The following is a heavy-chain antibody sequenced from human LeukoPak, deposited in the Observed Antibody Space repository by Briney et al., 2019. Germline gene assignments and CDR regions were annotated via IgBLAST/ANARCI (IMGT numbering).Heavy chain of an antibody. V-gene: IGHV3-66*01. CDR1: GFTVSSNY. CDR3: ARGPYYDFWSGYYGAYYFDY. CDR2: IYSGGST. Sequence: GGSLRLSCAASGFTVSSNYMSWVRQAPGKGLEWVSVIYSGGSTYYADSVKGRFTISRDNSKNTLYLQMNSLRAEDTAVYYCARGPYYDFWSGYYGAYYFDYWGQGTLVTVSS. D-gene: IGHD3-3*01. J-gene: IGHJ4*02.